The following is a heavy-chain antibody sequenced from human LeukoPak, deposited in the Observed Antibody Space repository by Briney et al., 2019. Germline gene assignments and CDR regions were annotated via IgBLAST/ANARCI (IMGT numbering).Heavy chain of an antibody. CDR2: IYHSGST. CDR3: AIEGPTTGAFDY. Sequence: ILSETLSLTCAVSGGSISSGGYSWSWIRQPPGKGLEWIGYIYHSGSTYYNPSLKSRVTISVDRSKNQFSLKLSSVTAADTAVYYCAIEGPTTGAFDYWGQGTLVTVSS. V-gene: IGHV4-30-2*01. J-gene: IGHJ4*02. D-gene: IGHD1-26*01. CDR1: GGSISSGGYS.